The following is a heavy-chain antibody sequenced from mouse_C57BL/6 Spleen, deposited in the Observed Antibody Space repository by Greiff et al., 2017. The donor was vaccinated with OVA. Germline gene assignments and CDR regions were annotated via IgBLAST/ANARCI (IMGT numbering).Heavy chain of an antibody. Sequence: VQVVESGPELVKPGASVKISCKASGYSFSSSWMNWVKQRPGKGLEWIGRIYPGDGDTNYNGKFKGKATLTADKSSSTAYMQLSSLTSEDSAVYFCARSAYYGSSGFAYWGQGTLVTVSA. CDR2: IYPGDGDT. CDR3: ARSAYYGSSGFAY. J-gene: IGHJ3*01. V-gene: IGHV1-82*01. CDR1: GYSFSSSW. D-gene: IGHD1-1*01.